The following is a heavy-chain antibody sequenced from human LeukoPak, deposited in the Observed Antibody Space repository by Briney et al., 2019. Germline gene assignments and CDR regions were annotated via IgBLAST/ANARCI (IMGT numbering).Heavy chain of an antibody. CDR3: ARGGESFDY. D-gene: IGHD3-10*01. CDR2: IWYDGSNK. Sequence: GGSLRLSCAASGFTFSSYGMHWVRQAPGKGREWVAVIWYDGSNKYYADSVKGRFTISRDNSKNTLYLQMNSLRAEDTAVYYCARGGESFDYWGQGTLVTVSS. J-gene: IGHJ4*02. V-gene: IGHV3-33*01. CDR1: GFTFSSYG.